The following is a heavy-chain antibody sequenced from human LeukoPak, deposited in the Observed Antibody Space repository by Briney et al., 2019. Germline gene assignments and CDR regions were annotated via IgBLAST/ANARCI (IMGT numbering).Heavy chain of an antibody. V-gene: IGHV3-9*01. D-gene: IGHD2-15*01. CDR1: GFTFSSYS. CDR3: VKGAAYHLGDAFDI. J-gene: IGHJ3*02. CDR2: ISWNSGTI. Sequence: PGGSLRLSCAASGFTFSSYSMNWVRHAPGKGLEWVSGISWNSGTIGYADSVKGRFTISRDNAKNSLYLQMNSLRAEDTALYYCVKGAAYHLGDAFDIWGQGTMVTVSS.